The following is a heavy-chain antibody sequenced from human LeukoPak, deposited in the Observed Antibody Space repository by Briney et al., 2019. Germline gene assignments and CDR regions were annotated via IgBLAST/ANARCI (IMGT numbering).Heavy chain of an antibody. D-gene: IGHD3-3*01. CDR3: ARAGALDTIFGVVTLIDY. CDR1: GYTFTGYY. V-gene: IGHV1-2*06. Sequence: ASVKVSCKASGYTFTGYYMHWVRQAPGQGLEWMGRINPNSGGTNYAQKFQGRVTMTRDTPISTAYMELSRLRSDDTAMYYCARAGALDTIFGVVTLIDYWGQGTLVTVSS. CDR2: INPNSGGT. J-gene: IGHJ4*02.